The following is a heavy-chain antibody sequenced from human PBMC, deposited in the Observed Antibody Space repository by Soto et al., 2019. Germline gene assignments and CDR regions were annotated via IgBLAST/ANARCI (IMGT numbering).Heavy chain of an antibody. Sequence: QVRLVESGGGVVQPGRSLRLSCTASGFSFSSYAMYWFRQPPGKGLEWVAVISHDGINKHYADSVKGRVTVSRDNSKHSLDLQLNRLRGEDTAMYYCARDMYSSDYFVKWFEPWGQGTLVTVSS. V-gene: IGHV3-30-3*01. CDR3: ARDMYSSDYFVKWFEP. J-gene: IGHJ5*02. CDR1: GFSFSSYA. CDR2: ISHDGINK. D-gene: IGHD6-19*01.